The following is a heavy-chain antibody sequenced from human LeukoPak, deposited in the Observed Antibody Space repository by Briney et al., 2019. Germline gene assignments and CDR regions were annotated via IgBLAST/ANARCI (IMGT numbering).Heavy chain of an antibody. CDR3: AREGVTIFGVGPLVDP. D-gene: IGHD3-3*01. CDR1: GYTFTSYG. V-gene: IGHV1-8*02. Sequence: GASVKVSCKASGYTFTSYGISWVRQAPGQGLEWMGWMNPNSGNTGYAQKFQGRVTMTRNTSISTAYMELSSLRSEDTAVYYCAREGVTIFGVGPLVDPWGQGTLVAVSS. CDR2: MNPNSGNT. J-gene: IGHJ5*02.